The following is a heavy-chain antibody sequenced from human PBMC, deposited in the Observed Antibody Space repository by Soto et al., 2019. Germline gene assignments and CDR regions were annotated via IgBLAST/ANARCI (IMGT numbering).Heavy chain of an antibody. CDR1: GYSFTSYW. CDR2: IDPSDSYT. Sequence: PGESLKISCKGSGYSFTSYWISWVRQMPGKGLEWMGRIDPSDSYTNYSPSFQGHVTISADKSISTAYLQWSSLKASDTAMYYCARLGSGGSCYYYYNMDVWGKGTTVTVSS. J-gene: IGHJ6*04. V-gene: IGHV5-10-1*01. D-gene: IGHD2-15*01. CDR3: ARLGSGGSCYYYYNMDV.